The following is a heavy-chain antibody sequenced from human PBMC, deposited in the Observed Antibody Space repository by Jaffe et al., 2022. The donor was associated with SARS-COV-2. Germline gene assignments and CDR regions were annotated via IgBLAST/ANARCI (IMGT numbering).Heavy chain of an antibody. CDR2: IYYSGST. CDR1: GGSISSYY. D-gene: IGHD1-26*01. V-gene: IGHV4-59*01. J-gene: IGHJ4*02. CDR3: ARSRHSGAMTDY. Sequence: QVQLQESGPGLVKPSETLSLTCTVSGGSISSYYWSWIRQPPGKGLEWIGYIYYSGSTNYNPSLKSRVTISVDTSKNQFSLKLSSVTAADTAVYYCARSRHSGAMTDYWGQGTLVTVSS.